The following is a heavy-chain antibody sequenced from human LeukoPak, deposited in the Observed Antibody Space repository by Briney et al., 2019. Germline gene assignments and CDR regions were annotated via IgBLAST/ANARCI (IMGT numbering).Heavy chain of an antibody. Sequence: SHTLSLTRSVSVGSISGDGSYGTSIRHPPGKGLEWIGYIHYSGSTYYIPSLKSRRTFSVDTSKSQFSLSLSSVIAADTAVYYCAKENTISGEGYCLDYWGQGALVTVSS. V-gene: IGHV4-31*03. CDR3: AKENTISGEGYCLDY. CDR2: IHYSGST. CDR1: VGSISGDGSY. D-gene: IGHD3-3*01. J-gene: IGHJ4*02.